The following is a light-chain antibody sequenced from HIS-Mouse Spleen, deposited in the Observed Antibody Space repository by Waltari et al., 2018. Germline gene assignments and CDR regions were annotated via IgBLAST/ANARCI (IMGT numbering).Light chain of an antibody. Sequence: QSALTQPASVSGSPGQSITISCTGTSSDVGGYNYVPWYQQHPGKAPKLMIYDVSNRPSGVSNRFSGSKSGNTDSLTISGLQAEDEADYYCSSYTSSSTYVFGTGTKVTVL. CDR3: SSYTSSSTYV. V-gene: IGLV2-14*03. J-gene: IGLJ1*01. CDR2: DVS. CDR1: SSDVGGYNY.